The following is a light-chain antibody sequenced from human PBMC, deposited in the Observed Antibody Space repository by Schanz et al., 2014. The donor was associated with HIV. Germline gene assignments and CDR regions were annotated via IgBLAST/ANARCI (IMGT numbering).Light chain of an antibody. J-gene: IGKJ1*01. CDR2: GAS. Sequence: DIQMTQSPSPLSASVGDTVTITCRASQDIRDDLGWYQQKPGRAPKRLIYGASSLQSGVPSRFSGSGSGTEFTLTISSLQPDDFATYYCQQYNSDSGTFGQGTKVEIK. CDR3: QQYNSDSGT. CDR1: QDIRDD. V-gene: IGKV1-17*01.